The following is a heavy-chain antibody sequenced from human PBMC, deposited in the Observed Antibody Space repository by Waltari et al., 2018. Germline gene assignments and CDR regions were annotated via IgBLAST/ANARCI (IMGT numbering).Heavy chain of an antibody. J-gene: IGHJ3*02. CDR2: MNSDGSST. V-gene: IGHV3-74*01. D-gene: IGHD2-2*01. Sequence: EVQLVESGGGLVQPGGSLRLSCAASGFTFSSYWMHWVRQAPGKGLVCVSRMNSDGSSTSYADSVKGRFTISRDNAKNTLYLQMNSLRAEDTAVYYCARLRGYCSSTSCYRGAFDIWGQGTMVTVSS. CDR1: GFTFSSYW. CDR3: ARLRGYCSSTSCYRGAFDI.